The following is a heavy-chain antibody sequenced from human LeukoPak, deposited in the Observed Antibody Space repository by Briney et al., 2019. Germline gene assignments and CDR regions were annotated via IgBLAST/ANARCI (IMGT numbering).Heavy chain of an antibody. CDR1: GFTFSTYN. V-gene: IGHV3-21*06. D-gene: IGHD1-26*01. J-gene: IGHJ6*03. CDR2: ITSTSSYV. CDR3: ARDPYSGNYGAYYYYYMDV. Sequence: PGGSLRLSCEASGFTFSTYNMNWVRQAPGKRLEWVSSITSTSSYVFYADSVKGRFTISRDNAKNSLYLQMDSLRVEDTAEYYCARDPYSGNYGAYYYYYMDVWGKGTTVTVSS.